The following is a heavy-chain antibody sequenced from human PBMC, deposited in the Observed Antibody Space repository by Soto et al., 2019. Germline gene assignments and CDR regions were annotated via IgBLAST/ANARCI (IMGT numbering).Heavy chain of an antibody. Sequence: SETLSLTCTVSVDSITTYYWSWIRQPAGKGLEWIGRIDASGNTNYNPSLNSRVTMSIDTSKKQFSLKLTSVTAADTAIYCCARYSNNWFQTEGMDVWGQGTTVTVSS. CDR2: IDASGNT. CDR1: VDSITTYY. D-gene: IGHD6-13*01. CDR3: ARYSNNWFQTEGMDV. V-gene: IGHV4-4*07. J-gene: IGHJ6*02.